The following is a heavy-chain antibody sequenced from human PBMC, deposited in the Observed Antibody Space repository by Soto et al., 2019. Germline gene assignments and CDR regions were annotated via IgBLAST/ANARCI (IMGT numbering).Heavy chain of an antibody. D-gene: IGHD4-17*01. CDR3: AREGDDFGGGDY. CDR2: IIPIFVTA. CDR1: GGTFNNYA. J-gene: IGHJ4*01. Sequence: QVHLVQSGAEVKKPGSSVKVSCQASGGTFNNYAMNWIRQAPGQGLEWMGAIIPIFVTANYAQKFQGRVTSTADESTRTTSMTLSSLRSEATAMYYCAREGDDFGGGDYGGHGTLVTVSS. V-gene: IGHV1-69*12.